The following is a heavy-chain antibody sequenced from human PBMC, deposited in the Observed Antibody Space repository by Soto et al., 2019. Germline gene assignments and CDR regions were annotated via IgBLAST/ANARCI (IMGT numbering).Heavy chain of an antibody. Sequence: EVQLVESGGGLVQPGGSLRLSCAASGFTFNDYWMHWVRQAPGKGLLWVSRLNSDGSSTNYADSVKGRFTISRDNAKNTLYLQMNSLRVEDTAVYYCARGGNDYTIPLGHDYWGQGTLVTVSS. J-gene: IGHJ4*02. D-gene: IGHD4-4*01. CDR2: LNSDGSST. V-gene: IGHV3-74*01. CDR1: GFTFNDYW. CDR3: ARGGNDYTIPLGHDY.